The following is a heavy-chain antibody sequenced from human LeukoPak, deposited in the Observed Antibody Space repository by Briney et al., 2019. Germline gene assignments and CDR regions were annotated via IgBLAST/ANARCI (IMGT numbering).Heavy chain of an antibody. V-gene: IGHV4-59*01. CDR3: ARDSTGLNWFDP. Sequence: SETLSLTCTVSGGSISSYYWSWIRQPPGKGLEWIGYIHYSGSTNYNPSLKSRVTISVDTSKNQFSLKLGSVTAADTAVYYCARDSTGLNWFDPWGQGTLVTVSS. J-gene: IGHJ5*02. CDR2: IHYSGST. CDR1: GGSISSYY. D-gene: IGHD1-1*01.